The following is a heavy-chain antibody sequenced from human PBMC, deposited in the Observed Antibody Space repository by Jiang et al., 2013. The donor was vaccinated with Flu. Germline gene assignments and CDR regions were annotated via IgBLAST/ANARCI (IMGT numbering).Heavy chain of an antibody. Sequence: RQAPGQGLEWMGWINTTLGTQRMPRASQDGLSSPWTPSVSTAYLQISSLKAEDTAVYYCARDSGYDYGHYYGMDVWGQGTTVTVSS. D-gene: IGHD5-12*01. V-gene: IGHV7-4-1*02. J-gene: IGHJ6*02. CDR3: ARDSGYDYGHYYGMDV. CDR2: INTTLGT.